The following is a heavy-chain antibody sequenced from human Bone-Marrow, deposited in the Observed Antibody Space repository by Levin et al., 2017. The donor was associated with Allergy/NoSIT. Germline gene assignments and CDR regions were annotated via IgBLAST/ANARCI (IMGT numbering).Heavy chain of an antibody. Sequence: GESLKISCRASGYTFIGYNVHWVRQAPGQGLEWMGWINSNSGSTHYAQKFQGRVTMTRDTSISTGFMELSRLRSDDTAVYFCTRATSARRYFDYWGQGTLVTVSS. D-gene: IGHD6-6*01. J-gene: IGHJ4*02. V-gene: IGHV1-2*02. CDR2: INSNSGST. CDR1: GYTFIGYN. CDR3: TRATSARRYFDY.